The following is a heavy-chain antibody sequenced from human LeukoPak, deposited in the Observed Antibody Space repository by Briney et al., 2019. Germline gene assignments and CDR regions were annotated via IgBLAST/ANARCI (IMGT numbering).Heavy chain of an antibody. J-gene: IGHJ4*02. CDR1: GFTFSSYW. D-gene: IGHD1-14*01. CDR2: INSDGSSK. Sequence: GGSLRLSRAASGFTFSSYWMHWVRQAPGKGLVWVSHINSDGSSKNYADSVKGRFTISRDNAKKTLYLQMNSLRAEDTAVYYCARPGSAPYFFWGQGTLVTVSS. CDR3: ARPGSAPYFF. V-gene: IGHV3-74*01.